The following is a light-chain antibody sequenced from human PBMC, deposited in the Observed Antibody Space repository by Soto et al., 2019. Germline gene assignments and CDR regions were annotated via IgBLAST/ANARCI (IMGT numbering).Light chain of an antibody. Sequence: QAVVSQPPSVSGTPGQRVSISCSGGSSHIATTSINWYQQVAGMAPKLLIHSTNQRPSGVPDRFSASKSGTSASLAISGLQSDDEADYYCAAWDASLIGWVFGGGTKVIVL. CDR1: SSHIATTS. CDR3: AAWDASLIGWV. V-gene: IGLV1-44*01. CDR2: STN. J-gene: IGLJ3*02.